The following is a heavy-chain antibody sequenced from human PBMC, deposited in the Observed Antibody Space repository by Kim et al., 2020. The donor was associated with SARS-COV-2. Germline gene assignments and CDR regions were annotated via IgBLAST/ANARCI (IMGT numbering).Heavy chain of an antibody. CDR3: ARASGMDV. J-gene: IGHJ6*02. CDR2: GGST. Sequence: GGSTSNANSVKSRFTITREASKTTLYRQINSLRAEDTAVDYCARASGMDVWGQGATVTVSS. V-gene: IGHV3-53*01.